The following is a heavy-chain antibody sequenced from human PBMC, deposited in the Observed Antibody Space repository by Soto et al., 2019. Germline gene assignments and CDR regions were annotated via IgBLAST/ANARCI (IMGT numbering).Heavy chain of an antibody. CDR2: IYTGGST. V-gene: IGHV4-4*07. D-gene: IGHD2-15*01. Sequence: QVQLQESGPGLVKPSETLSLTCTVSGGSVSSYYWSWIRQPAGKGLEWIGRIYTGGSTNYNPSLKCRVTMSVDTSKTQFSLRLTSVTAADTAVYYCARASGGPPGGGSWTMPFDSWGQGTLVTVSS. J-gene: IGHJ4*02. CDR3: ARASGGPPGGGSWTMPFDS. CDR1: GGSVSSYY.